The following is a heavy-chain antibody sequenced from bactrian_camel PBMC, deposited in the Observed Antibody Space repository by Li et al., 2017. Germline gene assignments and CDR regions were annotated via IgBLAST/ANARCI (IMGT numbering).Heavy chain of an antibody. CDR1: GHTSANYC. Sequence: HVQLVEPGGGSVQAGGSLRLSCAASGHTSANYCMGWYRQAPGKEREGVAAIYTREGKTYYADSVKGRFTISRDSAEKMVYLQMNDLTPDDTAMYTCEPGRDIVSICVPSGGAELGDWTEGTQVTVS. V-gene: IGHV3S1*01. D-gene: IGHD6*01. J-gene: IGHJ4*01. CDR2: IYTREGKT.